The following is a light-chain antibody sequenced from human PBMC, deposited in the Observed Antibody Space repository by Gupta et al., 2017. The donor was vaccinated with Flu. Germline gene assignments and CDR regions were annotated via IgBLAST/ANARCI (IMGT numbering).Light chain of an antibody. J-gene: IGLJ1*01. CDR2: EVS. CDR3: SSYTSSSTRV. CDR1: SSDVGGYNY. Sequence: SITISCTGTSSDVGGYNYVSWYQQHPGKAPKLMSYEVSNRPSGVSNRFSGSKSGNTASLTISGLQAEDEADYYCSSYTSSSTRVFGTGTKVTVL. V-gene: IGLV2-14*01.